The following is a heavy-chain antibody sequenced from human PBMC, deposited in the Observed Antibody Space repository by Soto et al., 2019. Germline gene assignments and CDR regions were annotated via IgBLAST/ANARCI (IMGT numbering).Heavy chain of an antibody. Sequence: CKASGYTFTSYAMHWVRQAPGQRLEWMGWINAGNGNTKYSQKFQGRVTITRDTSASTAYMELSSLRSEDTAVYYCARVGLGGAAIGLERYNWFDPWGQGTLVTVSS. D-gene: IGHD3-16*01. CDR3: ARVGLGGAAIGLERYNWFDP. J-gene: IGHJ5*02. CDR2: INAGNGNT. CDR1: GYTFTSYA. V-gene: IGHV1-3*01.